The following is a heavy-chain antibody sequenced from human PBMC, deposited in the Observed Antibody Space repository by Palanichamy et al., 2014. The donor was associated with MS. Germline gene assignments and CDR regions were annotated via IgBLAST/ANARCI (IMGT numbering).Heavy chain of an antibody. CDR3: ARLQRDIVAVIDY. D-gene: IGHD3-16*02. Sequence: QVQLQESGPRLVKPSDTLSLTCNVSGASVGTYYWTWIRQAPGKGLEWIGYIYYTGSTNHTPSLKSRVTLSIDTSKNQFSLKLTSVTAADTAVYYCARLQRDIVAVIDYWGQGLQVTVSS. CDR2: IYYTGST. CDR1: GASVGTYY. J-gene: IGHJ4*02. V-gene: IGHV4-59*08.